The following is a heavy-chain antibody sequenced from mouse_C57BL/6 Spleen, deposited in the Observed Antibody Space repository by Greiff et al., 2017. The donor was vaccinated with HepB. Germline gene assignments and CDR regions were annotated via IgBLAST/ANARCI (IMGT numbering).Heavy chain of an antibody. D-gene: IGHD1-1*01. Sequence: EVQLQQSGAELVRPGASVKLSCTASGFNIKDYYMHWVKQRPEQGLEWIGRIDPEDGDTEYAPKFQGKATMTADTSSNTAYLQLSSLTSEDTAVYYCTIYYGSSYGYFDVWGTGTTVTVSS. V-gene: IGHV14-1*01. CDR1: GFNIKDYY. J-gene: IGHJ1*03. CDR3: TIYYGSSYGYFDV. CDR2: IDPEDGDT.